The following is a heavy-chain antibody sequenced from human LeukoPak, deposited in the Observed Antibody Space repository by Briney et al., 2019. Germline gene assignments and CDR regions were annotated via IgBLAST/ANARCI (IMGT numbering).Heavy chain of an antibody. V-gene: IGHV3-21*01. Sequence: ETGGSLRLSCAASGFTFSSYSMGWVRQAPGKGLEWVSFISKRGSHTYYAESMQGRFTLSRDSAKDSLYLQVNSLRGEDTAVYYCARGYDYGDFYYFDYWGQGALVTVSS. CDR3: ARGYDYGDFYYFDY. CDR2: ISKRGSHT. CDR1: GFTFSSYS. J-gene: IGHJ4*02. D-gene: IGHD4-17*01.